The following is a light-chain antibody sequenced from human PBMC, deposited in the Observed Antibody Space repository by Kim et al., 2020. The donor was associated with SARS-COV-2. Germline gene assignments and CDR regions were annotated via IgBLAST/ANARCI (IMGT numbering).Light chain of an antibody. J-gene: IGKJ2*01. CDR3: QQYNNWPRT. CDR1: QIINSH. CDR2: EAS. V-gene: IGKV3-15*01. Sequence: SVSPGQRATLSCRASQIINSHLAWYQQRPGQAPSLLIHEASTRATGVPVRFSAGGTGTEFTLTISSLQSEDLAVYYCQQYNNWPRTFGQGTKLEI.